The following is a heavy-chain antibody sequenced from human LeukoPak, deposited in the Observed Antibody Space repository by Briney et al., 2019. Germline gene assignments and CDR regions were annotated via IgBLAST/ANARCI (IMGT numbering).Heavy chain of an antibody. D-gene: IGHD4-17*01. CDR1: GGSISSYY. V-gene: IGHV4-59*01. Sequence: PSETLSLTCTVSGGSISSYYWSWIRQPPGKGLEWIGYNYYSGSTNYNPSLKSRVTISVDTSKNQFSLKLSSVTAADTAVYYCARGGLRGDYGLDYWGQGTLVTVSS. J-gene: IGHJ4*02. CDR3: ARGGLRGDYGLDY. CDR2: NYYSGST.